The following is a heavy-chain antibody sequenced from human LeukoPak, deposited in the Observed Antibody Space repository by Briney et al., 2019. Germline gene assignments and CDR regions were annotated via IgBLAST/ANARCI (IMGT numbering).Heavy chain of an antibody. Sequence: ASVKVSCKASGYTFTSYGISWVRQAPGQGLEWMGWISAYNGNTNYAQKLQGRVTMTTDTSTSTAYMELRSLRSEDTAVYYCARAQSIAVAEGYFDYWGQGTLVTVSS. D-gene: IGHD6-19*01. V-gene: IGHV1-18*01. CDR1: GYTFTSYG. J-gene: IGHJ4*02. CDR3: ARAQSIAVAEGYFDY. CDR2: ISAYNGNT.